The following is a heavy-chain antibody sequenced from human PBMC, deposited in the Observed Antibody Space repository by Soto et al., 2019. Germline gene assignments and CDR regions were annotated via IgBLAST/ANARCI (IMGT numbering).Heavy chain of an antibody. CDR2: ISAYNGNT. Sequence: QVQLVQSGAEVKKPGASVKVSCKASGYTFTSYGISWVRQAPGQGLEWMGWISAYNGNTNYAQKLQGRVTMTTDTSTCTAYMELRSLRSDDTAVYYCARDHDSGYDLEVVYFDYWGQGTLVTVSS. V-gene: IGHV1-18*01. D-gene: IGHD5-12*01. CDR1: GYTFTSYG. J-gene: IGHJ4*02. CDR3: ARDHDSGYDLEVVYFDY.